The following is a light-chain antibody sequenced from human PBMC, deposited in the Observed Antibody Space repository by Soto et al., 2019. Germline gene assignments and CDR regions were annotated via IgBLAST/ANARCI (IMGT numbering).Light chain of an antibody. Sequence: QSALTQPASVSGSPGQSITISCTGTSSDVGSYNLVSWYQQHPGKVPKIMIYEASKRPSGAPNRFSGSKSGNTASLTISGLLAEDEADYYCCSYAGSSTWVFGTGTKLTVL. CDR2: EAS. CDR3: CSYAGSSTWV. CDR1: SSDVGSYNL. V-gene: IGLV2-23*01. J-gene: IGLJ1*01.